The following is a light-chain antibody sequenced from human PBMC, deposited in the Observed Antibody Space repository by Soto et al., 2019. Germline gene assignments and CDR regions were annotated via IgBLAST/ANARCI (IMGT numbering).Light chain of an antibody. J-gene: IGKJ1*01. CDR1: QSVPKNY. CDR2: DAS. CDR3: HQYASSPQT. V-gene: IGKV3-20*01. Sequence: EIVLTQSPGTLSLSPGERATLSCRASQSVPKNYLAWYQQEPGRAPRLLMYDASTRATGIPDRFSGSGSGTDFTRTISRLEPEDFAVYYCHQYASSPQTFGQGTKVEIK.